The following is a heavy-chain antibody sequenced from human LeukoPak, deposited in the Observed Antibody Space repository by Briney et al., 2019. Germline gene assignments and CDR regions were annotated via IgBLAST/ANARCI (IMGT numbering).Heavy chain of an antibody. CDR3: ARDRPDGELDY. J-gene: IGHJ4*02. CDR1: GVSISSVDYY. D-gene: IGHD4-17*01. CDR2: IYYSGST. V-gene: IGHV4-30-4*08. Sequence: SETLSLTCTVSGVSISSVDYYWSWLRQPPGRGLEWIGYIYYSGSTYYNPSLKSRVTISVDTSKNQFSLKLSSVTAADTAVYYCARDRPDGELDYWGQGTLVTVSS.